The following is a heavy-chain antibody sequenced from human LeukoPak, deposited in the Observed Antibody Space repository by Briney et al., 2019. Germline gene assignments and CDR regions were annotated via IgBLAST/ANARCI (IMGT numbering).Heavy chain of an antibody. Sequence: PSETLSLTCTVSGGSISSYYWSWIRQPPGKGLEWIGYIYYSGSTNYNPSLKSRVTISLDTSKNQFSLRLSSVTAADKAVYYCARVWNCYDSSGYLDYWGQGTLVTVSS. CDR2: IYYSGST. CDR3: ARVWNCYDSSGYLDY. D-gene: IGHD3-22*01. V-gene: IGHV4-59*01. CDR1: GGSISSYY. J-gene: IGHJ4*02.